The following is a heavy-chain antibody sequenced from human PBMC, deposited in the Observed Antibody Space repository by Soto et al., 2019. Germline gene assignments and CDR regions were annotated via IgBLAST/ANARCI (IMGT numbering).Heavy chain of an antibody. CDR1: GFTFSDRY. J-gene: IGHJ4*02. V-gene: IGHV3-11*01. CDR3: VRDATTVLY. D-gene: IGHD4-17*01. Sequence: QVQLVESGGGLVKPGGSLRLSCAASGFTFSDRYMSWIRQAPGKGLEWLSYISSSGSKIYYADSLKGRFTISRDNAKNSLYLEVNSLRVEDTAVYYCVRDATTVLYWGQGTLVTVSS. CDR2: ISSSGSKI.